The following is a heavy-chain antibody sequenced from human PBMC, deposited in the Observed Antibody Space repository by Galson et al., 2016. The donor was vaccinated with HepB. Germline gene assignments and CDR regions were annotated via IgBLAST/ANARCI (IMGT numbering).Heavy chain of an antibody. CDR2: IKSKTNGGTT. CDR1: GFTFSNAW. Sequence: SLRLSCAASGFTFSNAWMSWVRQAPGKGLEWVGRIKSKTNGGTTDYAAPVKGRFTISRDDSKNTLYLQMNSLKNEDTAVYYCNTGRPNTSINAFDIWGQVTMVPVSS. J-gene: IGHJ3*02. CDR3: NTGRPNTSINAFDI. D-gene: IGHD2-8*01. V-gene: IGHV3-15*01.